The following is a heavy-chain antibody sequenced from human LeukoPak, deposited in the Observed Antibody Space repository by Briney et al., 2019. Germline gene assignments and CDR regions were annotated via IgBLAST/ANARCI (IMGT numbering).Heavy chain of an antibody. J-gene: IGHJ5*02. V-gene: IGHV4-4*07. Sequence: SETLSLTCTVSGGSTSSYYWSWIRQPAGKGLEWIGRIYTSGSTNYNPSLKSRVTMSVDTSKNQFSLKLSSVTAADTAVYCCARNEYYDFWSGYSQAGWFDPWGQGTLVTVSS. D-gene: IGHD3-3*01. CDR2: IYTSGST. CDR3: ARNEYYDFWSGYSQAGWFDP. CDR1: GGSTSSYY.